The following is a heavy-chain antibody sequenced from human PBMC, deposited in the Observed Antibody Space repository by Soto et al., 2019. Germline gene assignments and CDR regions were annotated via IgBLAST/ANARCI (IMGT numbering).Heavy chain of an antibody. D-gene: IGHD2-15*01. V-gene: IGHV3-23*01. CDR3: ATTCGGGSCYPGY. Sequence: GRSQRLPCAAAELNFSNYAISWVRQAPGKGLEWVSAISGSGGSTYYADSVKGRFTISRDNSKNTLYLQMNSLRAEDTAVYYCATTCGGGSCYPGYWGQGTLVTVSS. J-gene: IGHJ4*02. CDR2: ISGSGGST. CDR1: ELNFSNYA.